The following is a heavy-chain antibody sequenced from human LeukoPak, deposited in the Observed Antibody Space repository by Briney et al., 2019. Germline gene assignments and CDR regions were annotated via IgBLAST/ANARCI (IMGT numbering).Heavy chain of an antibody. J-gene: IGHJ4*02. D-gene: IGHD3-9*01. CDR3: ARGGLLRYFDWLLYSC. V-gene: IGHV1-2*02. CDR1: GYTFTGYY. CDR2: INPNGGGT. Sequence: ASVKVSCKASGYTFTGYYMHWVRQAPGQGLEWMGWINPNGGGTNYAQKFQGRVTMTRDTSISTAYMELSRLRSDDTAVYYCARGGLLRYFDWLLYSCWGQGTLVTVSS.